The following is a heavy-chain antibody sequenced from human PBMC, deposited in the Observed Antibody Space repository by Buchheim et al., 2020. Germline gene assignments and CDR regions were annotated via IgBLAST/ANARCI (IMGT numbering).Heavy chain of an antibody. Sequence: QVQLVESGGGVVQPGRSLRLSCATSGFTFSSYAMHWVRQAPGKGLEWVAVISYDGSNKYYADSVKGRFTISRDNSKKTLYLQMNSLRAEDTAVYYCARDRGVTIYYGMDVWGQGTT. CDR3: ARDRGVTIYYGMDV. CDR2: ISYDGSNK. CDR1: GFTFSSYA. J-gene: IGHJ6*02. V-gene: IGHV3-30-3*01. D-gene: IGHD3-10*01.